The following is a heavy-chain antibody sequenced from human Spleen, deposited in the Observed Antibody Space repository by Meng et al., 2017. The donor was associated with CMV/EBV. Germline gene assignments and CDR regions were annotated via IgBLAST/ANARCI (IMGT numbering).Heavy chain of an antibody. Sequence: GGSLRLSCAGSGFTFSSYSIVWVRQAPGKGLEWVSFISSHSTYIQYADSVKGRFTISRDDAKKSLYLQMNSLRDEDTALYFCARDESPIGATGPRRYFHYWGQGTLVTVSS. CDR3: ARDESPIGATGPRRYFHY. J-gene: IGHJ1*01. CDR1: GFTFSSYS. D-gene: IGHD6-13*01. CDR2: ISSHSTYI. V-gene: IGHV3-21*01.